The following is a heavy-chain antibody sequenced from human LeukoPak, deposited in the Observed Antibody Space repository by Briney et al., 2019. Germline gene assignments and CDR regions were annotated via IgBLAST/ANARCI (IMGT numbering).Heavy chain of an antibody. V-gene: IGHV4-39*07. CDR2: IYYSGST. J-gene: IGHJ5*02. CDR1: GGSISSSSYY. CDR3: AIEVGATSYHWFDP. D-gene: IGHD1-26*01. Sequence: SETLSLTCTVSGGSISSSSYYWGWIRQPPGKGLEWIGSIYYSGSTYYNPSLKSRVTISVDTSKNQFSLKLSSVTAADTAVYYCAIEVGATSYHWFDPWGQGTLVTVSS.